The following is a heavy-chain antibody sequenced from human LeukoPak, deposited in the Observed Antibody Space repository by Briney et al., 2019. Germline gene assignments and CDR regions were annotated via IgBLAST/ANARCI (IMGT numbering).Heavy chain of an antibody. CDR3: AKDYYAFDI. CDR2: IRYAGSNK. V-gene: IGHV3-30*02. D-gene: IGHD3-10*01. Sequence: PGGSLRLSXAASGFTFSSYGMHWVRQAPGKGLEWVAFIRYAGSNKYYADSVKGRFTISRDNSKNTLYLQMNSLRAEDTAVYYCAKDYYAFDIWGQGTMVTVSS. CDR1: GFTFSSYG. J-gene: IGHJ3*02.